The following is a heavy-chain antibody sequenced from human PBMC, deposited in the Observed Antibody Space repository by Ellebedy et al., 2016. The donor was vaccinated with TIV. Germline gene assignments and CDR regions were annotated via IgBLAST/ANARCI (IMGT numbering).Heavy chain of an antibody. J-gene: IGHJ3*02. CDR2: ISAYNGNT. CDR1: GYTFTSYG. D-gene: IGHD4-17*01. V-gene: IGHV1-18*01. Sequence: AASVKVSCKASGYTFTSYGISWVRQAPGQGLEWMGWISAYNGNTNYAQKLQGRVTMTTDTSTSTAYMELRSLRSDDTAVYYCASSSDDYGDSAGAFDIWGQGTMVTVSS. CDR3: ASSSDDYGDSAGAFDI.